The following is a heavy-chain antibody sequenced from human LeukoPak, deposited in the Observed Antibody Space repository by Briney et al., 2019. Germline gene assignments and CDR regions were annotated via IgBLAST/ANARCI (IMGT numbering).Heavy chain of an antibody. CDR1: GYTFTGYY. CDR2: INPNSGGT. J-gene: IGHJ6*03. V-gene: IGHV1-2*02. CDR3: ARDPQDCSGGSCYAGLYYMDV. Sequence: ASVKVSCKASGYTFTGYYMHWVRQAPGQGLEWMGWINPNSGGTNYAQKFQGRVTMTRDTSISTAYMELSRLRSDDTAAYYCARDPQDCSGGSCYAGLYYMDVWGKGTTVTVSS. D-gene: IGHD2-15*01.